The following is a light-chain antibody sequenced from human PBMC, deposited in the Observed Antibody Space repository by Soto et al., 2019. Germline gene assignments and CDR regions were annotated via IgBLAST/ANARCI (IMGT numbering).Light chain of an antibody. CDR1: RTVDGNY. CDR2: SAS. V-gene: IGKV3-20*01. CDR3: QQYGSSPIT. J-gene: IGKJ5*01. Sequence: PGERATLSCRASRTVDGNYLAWYHQKPGQPPRLLIHSASTRAPGIPDRFSASGAGTDFTLTISRLEPEDFAVYYCQQYGSSPITFGQGTRLEIK.